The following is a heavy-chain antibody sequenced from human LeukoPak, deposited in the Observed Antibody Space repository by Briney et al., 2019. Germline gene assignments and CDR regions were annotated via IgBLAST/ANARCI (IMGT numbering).Heavy chain of an antibody. V-gene: IGHV4-59*01. CDR1: GGSISSYY. J-gene: IGHJ5*02. D-gene: IGHD3-10*01. CDR3: ARYYGSGSYSNWFDP. CDR2: IYYSGST. Sequence: SETLSLTCSVSGGSISSYYWSWIRQPPGRGLEWIGYIYYSGSTNYSPSLKSRVTISVDTSKNQFSLKLSSVTAADTAVYCCARYYGSGSYSNWFDPWGQGTLVTVSS.